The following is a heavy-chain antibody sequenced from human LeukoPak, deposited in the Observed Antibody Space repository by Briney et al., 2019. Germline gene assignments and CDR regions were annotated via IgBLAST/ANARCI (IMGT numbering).Heavy chain of an antibody. D-gene: IGHD2/OR15-2a*01. CDR2: IYSGGST. V-gene: IGHV3-53*01. Sequence: GGSLRLSCAASGFTVSSNYMSWVRQAPGKGLEWVSVIYSGGSTYYADSVKGRFTISRDNSKNTVHLQMNNLRAEDTAMYFCARRLYIVRGAFDIWGQGTMVTVSS. J-gene: IGHJ3*02. CDR3: ARRLYIVRGAFDI. CDR1: GFTVSSNY.